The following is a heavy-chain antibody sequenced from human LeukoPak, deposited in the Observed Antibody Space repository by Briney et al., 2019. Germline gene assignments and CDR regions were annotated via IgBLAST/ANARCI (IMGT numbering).Heavy chain of an antibody. CDR3: AKGIRQLGNYYYYMDV. CDR2: ISGTGVNT. CDR1: GFTFSNYV. J-gene: IGHJ6*03. D-gene: IGHD7-27*01. V-gene: IGHV3-23*01. Sequence: GGSLRLSCAVSGFTFSNYVMIWVRQAPGKGLEWVSAISGTGVNTFYADSVKGRFTMSRDNPKNMLYLQMNSLRAEDTALYYCAKGIRQLGNYYYYMDVWGKGTTVTVSS.